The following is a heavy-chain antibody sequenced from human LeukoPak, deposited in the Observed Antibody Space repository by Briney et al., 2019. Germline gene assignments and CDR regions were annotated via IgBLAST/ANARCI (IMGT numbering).Heavy chain of an antibody. CDR1: GFTFSSYS. J-gene: IGHJ6*03. Sequence: PGGSLRLSCAASGFTFSSYSMDWVRQAPGKGLEWVSYISSSSSTIYYADSVKGRFTISRDNAKNSLYLQMNSLRAEDTAVYYCARYPDYSNRYYYYYYYMDVWGKGTTVTVSS. CDR3: ARYPDYSNRYYYYYYYMDV. V-gene: IGHV3-48*04. D-gene: IGHD4-11*01. CDR2: ISSSSSTI.